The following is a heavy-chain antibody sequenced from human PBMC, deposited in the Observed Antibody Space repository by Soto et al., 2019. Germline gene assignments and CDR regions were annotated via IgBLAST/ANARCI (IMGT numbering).Heavy chain of an antibody. V-gene: IGHV3-23*01. J-gene: IGHJ4*02. CDR3: GKRLPYYFDY. CDR2: ITASGAST. Sequence: HPGGSLRLSCAASGFTFSNYGMSWVRQTPGKGLEWVSSITASGASTFYADSVKGRFTISRDNSMHTLYLQMNSLRAEDTAVYFCGKRLPYYFDYWGQGAMVTVSS. CDR1: GFTFSNYG.